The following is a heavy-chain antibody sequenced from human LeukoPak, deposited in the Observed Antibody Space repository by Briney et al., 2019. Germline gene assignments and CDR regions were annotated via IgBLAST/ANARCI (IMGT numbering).Heavy chain of an antibody. D-gene: IGHD5-12*01. V-gene: IGHV1-8*02. J-gene: IGHJ4*02. CDR3: ARFEVATGLSDY. CDR1: GYTFTGYY. CDR2: MNPNSGNT. Sequence: GASVKVSCKASGYTFTGYYMHWVRQAPGQGLEWMGWMNPNSGNTGYAQKFQGRVTMTRNTSISTAYMELSSLRSEDTAVYYCARFEVATGLSDYWGQGTLVTVSS.